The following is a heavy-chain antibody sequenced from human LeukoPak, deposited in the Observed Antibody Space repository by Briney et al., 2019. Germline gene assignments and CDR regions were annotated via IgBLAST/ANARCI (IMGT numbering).Heavy chain of an antibody. Sequence: SETLSLTCAVYGGSFSSYYWNWIRQTPGKGLEWIGEINHGGGDHGGNTNYNPSLKSRVTMSLDTSKNQFSLKLKSVTAADTAVYYCARGRQYLVADSDFWGQGTQVTVSS. V-gene: IGHV4-34*01. CDR2: INHGGGDHGGNT. CDR3: ARGRQYLVADSDF. D-gene: IGHD2-15*01. CDR1: GGSFSSYY. J-gene: IGHJ4*02.